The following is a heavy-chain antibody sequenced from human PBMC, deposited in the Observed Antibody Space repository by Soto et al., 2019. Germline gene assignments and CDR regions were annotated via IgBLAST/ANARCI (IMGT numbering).Heavy chain of an antibody. Sequence: ITLKASGPTLVKPTQTLTLTCTFSGFSLSTSGVGVGWIRQPPGKALEWLALIYWDDDRRRSPSLKRRLTITKDDFNNQMVLRLISVEPVDTATYYCGHRCFARTYSSSDCYFVYWVQGILITVS. D-gene: IGHD6-6*01. V-gene: IGHV2-5*02. J-gene: IGHJ4*02. CDR2: IYWDDDR. CDR1: GFSLSTSGVG. CDR3: GHRCFARTYSSSDCYFVY.